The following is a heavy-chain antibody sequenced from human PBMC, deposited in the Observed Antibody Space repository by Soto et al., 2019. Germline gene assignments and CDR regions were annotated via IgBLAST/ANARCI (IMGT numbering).Heavy chain of an antibody. Sequence: GGSLRLSCVASGFPFSSYAMSWVRQTPGKVLEWVSGISGSGGRTYYADSVKGRFTISRDNSNNTLSLQMHILRVEDTAVYFCAKGGYYSLFDIWGQGTVVTVSS. D-gene: IGHD3-16*01. V-gene: IGHV3-23*01. CDR2: ISGSGGRT. CDR1: GFPFSSYA. CDR3: AKGGYYSLFDI. J-gene: IGHJ3*02.